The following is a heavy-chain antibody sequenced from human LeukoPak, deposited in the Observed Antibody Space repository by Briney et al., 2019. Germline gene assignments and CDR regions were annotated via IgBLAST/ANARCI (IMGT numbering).Heavy chain of an antibody. D-gene: IGHD5-18*01. CDR2: ISYDGSNK. Sequence: PGGSLRLSCAASGFTFSSYGMHWVRQAPGKGLEWVAVISYDGSNKYYADSVKGRSTISRDNSKNTLYLQMNSLRAEDTAVYYCAKRLIRYSYGNHNPPFDYWGQGTLVTVSS. CDR3: AKRLIRYSYGNHNPPFDY. J-gene: IGHJ4*02. V-gene: IGHV3-30*18. CDR1: GFTFSSYG.